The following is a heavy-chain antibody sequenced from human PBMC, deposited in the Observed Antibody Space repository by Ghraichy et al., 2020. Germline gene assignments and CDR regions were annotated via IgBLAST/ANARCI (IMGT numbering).Heavy chain of an antibody. V-gene: IGHV3-66*01. CDR1: GFTVSSKY. J-gene: IGHJ4*02. Sequence: GGSLRLSCAASGFTVSSKYMSWVRQAPGKGLEWVSIIYSGGNTYYADSVKGRFTTSRDNSKNTLSLQMNNLKAENTAVYYCAREGGTGGYDYWGQVTLVIVSA. D-gene: IGHD7-27*01. CDR2: IYSGGNT. CDR3: AREGGTGGYDY.